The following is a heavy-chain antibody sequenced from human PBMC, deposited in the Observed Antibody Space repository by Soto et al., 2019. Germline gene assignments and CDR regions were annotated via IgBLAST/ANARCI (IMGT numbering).Heavy chain of an antibody. D-gene: IGHD5-12*01. V-gene: IGHV5-51*01. CDR2: IYPGDSDT. Sequence: ASVKVSCKASGYTFTSYWIGWVRQMPGKGLEWMGIIYPGDSDTRYSPSFQGQVTISADKSISTAYLKWSGLKASDTAMDYCARHTGYDSYYYYGMDVWGQGTTVTVSS. CDR1: GYTFTSYW. J-gene: IGHJ6*01. CDR3: ARHTGYDSYYYYGMDV.